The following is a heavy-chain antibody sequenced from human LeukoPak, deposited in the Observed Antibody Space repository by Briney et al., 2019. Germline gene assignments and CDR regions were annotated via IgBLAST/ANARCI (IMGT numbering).Heavy chain of an antibody. CDR1: GYTFTRYY. J-gene: IGHJ5*02. CDR2: INPSGGST. CDR3: ARDGRGWFNSGSNEAANWFDP. V-gene: IGHV1-46*01. Sequence: ASVKVSCKASGYTFTRYYIHWVRQAPGQGVEWMGIINPSGGSTIYEQKFQGRVTMTRDTSTSTVYMELSSLRSEDPAVYYCARDGRGWFNSGSNEAANWFDPWGQGTLVTVSS. D-gene: IGHD1-26*01.